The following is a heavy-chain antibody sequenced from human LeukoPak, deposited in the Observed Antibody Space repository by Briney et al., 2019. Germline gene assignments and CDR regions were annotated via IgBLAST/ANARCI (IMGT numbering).Heavy chain of an antibody. CDR1: GFTFTGYP. D-gene: IGHD1-26*01. J-gene: IGHJ5*02. V-gene: IGHV3-30*02. CDR2: IRDDGSNE. Sequence: GGSLRLSCAASGFTFTGYPMHWVRQPPGKGLEWVAFIRDDGSNEYYADSVKGRFTISRDNSKNTLFLQMNSLRTEDTAVYYCAKDFYSGSSPWGQGTLVTVSS. CDR3: AKDFYSGSSP.